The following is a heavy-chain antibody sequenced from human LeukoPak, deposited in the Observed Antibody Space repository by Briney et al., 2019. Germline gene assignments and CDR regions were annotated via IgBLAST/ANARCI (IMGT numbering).Heavy chain of an antibody. Sequence: QAGGSLRLSCAASGFTFSSYAMSWVRQAPGKGLEWVSAISGSGGSTYYADSVKGRFTISRDNSKNTLYLQMNSLRAEDTAVYYCAKRPRGADDAFDIWGQGTMVTVSS. CDR3: AKRPRGADDAFDI. V-gene: IGHV3-23*01. D-gene: IGHD3-16*01. CDR1: GFTFSSYA. J-gene: IGHJ3*02. CDR2: ISGSGGST.